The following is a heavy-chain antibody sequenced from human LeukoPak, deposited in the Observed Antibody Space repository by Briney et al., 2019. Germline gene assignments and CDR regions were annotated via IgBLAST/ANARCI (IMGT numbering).Heavy chain of an antibody. Sequence: GGSLRLSCAASGFTFSSYPMSWVRQAPGKGLEWVPGISGSGGSTYYADSVQGRVTISRDNSKNTVYLQMYSLRAEDTAVYYCARDFNNRPTPDYWGQGTLVTVSS. J-gene: IGHJ4*02. CDR2: ISGSGGST. D-gene: IGHD2-15*01. CDR3: ARDFNNRPTPDY. V-gene: IGHV3-23*01. CDR1: GFTFSSYP.